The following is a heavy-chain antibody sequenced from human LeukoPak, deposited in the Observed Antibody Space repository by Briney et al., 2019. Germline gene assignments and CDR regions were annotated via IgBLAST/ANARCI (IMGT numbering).Heavy chain of an antibody. CDR2: ISYDGSNK. V-gene: IGHV3-30*04. CDR3: ARDLYYYDSSGFYFDY. J-gene: IGHJ4*02. CDR1: GFTFSSYA. D-gene: IGHD3-22*01. Sequence: GGSLRLSCAASGFTFSSYAMHWVRQAPGKGLEWVAVISYDGSNKYYADSVKGRFTISRDNSKNTLYLQMNSLRAEDTAVYYCARDLYYYDSSGFYFDYWGQGTLVTVSS.